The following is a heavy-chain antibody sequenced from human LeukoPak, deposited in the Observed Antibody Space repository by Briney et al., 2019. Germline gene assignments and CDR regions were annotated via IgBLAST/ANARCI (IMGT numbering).Heavy chain of an antibody. V-gene: IGHV3-48*03. CDR3: ARGDPHADL. J-gene: IGHJ5*02. CDR2: ITISGHTK. Sequence: AGGSLRLSCAASGFDLHTYGMNWVRQAPGKGLEWIADITISGHTKNYADSVKGRFTISRDSARTSLYLQMNSLRVEDTGVYFCARGDPHADLWGQGTLVTVSS. CDR1: GFDLHTYG.